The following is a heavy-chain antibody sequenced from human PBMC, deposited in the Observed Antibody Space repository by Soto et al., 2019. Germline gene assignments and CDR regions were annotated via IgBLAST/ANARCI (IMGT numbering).Heavy chain of an antibody. D-gene: IGHD6-13*01. V-gene: IGHV3-30*18. CDR2: ISYDGSNK. J-gene: IGHJ6*02. CDR1: GFTFSSYG. CDR3: AKDGDSSWDYYYYGMDV. Sequence: QVQLVESGGGVVQPGRSLRLSCAASGFTFSSYGMHWVRQAPGKGLEWVAVISYDGSNKYYADSVKGRFTISRDNSKNTLYLQMNSLRAEDTAVYYCAKDGDSSWDYYYYGMDVWGQGTTLTVSS.